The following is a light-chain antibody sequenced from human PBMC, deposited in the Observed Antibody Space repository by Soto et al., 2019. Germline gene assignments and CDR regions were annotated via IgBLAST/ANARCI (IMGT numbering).Light chain of an antibody. Sequence: QSALTQPASVSGSPGQSITISCTGTSSDVGGYNSVSWYQQYPGKAPKLIIYDVSNRPSGVSNRFSGSKSGNTASLTISGLQAEDEADYYCSSYTSSSTRVFGGGTKLTVL. V-gene: IGLV2-14*01. CDR2: DVS. J-gene: IGLJ3*02. CDR1: SSDVGGYNS. CDR3: SSYTSSSTRV.